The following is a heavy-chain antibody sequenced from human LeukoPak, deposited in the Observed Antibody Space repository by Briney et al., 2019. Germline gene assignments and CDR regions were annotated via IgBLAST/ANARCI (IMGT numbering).Heavy chain of an antibody. CDR2: ISDSGGST. D-gene: IGHD2-2*01. CDR1: GFTFSSYA. Sequence: GGSLRLSCAASGFTFSSYAMSWVRQAPGKGLEWVSAISDSGGSTYYADSVKGRFTISRDNSKNTLYLQMNSLRAEDTAVYYCAKDLGGVGPAGYYYYMDVWGKGTTVTVSS. J-gene: IGHJ6*03. CDR3: AKDLGGVGPAGYYYYMDV. V-gene: IGHV3-23*01.